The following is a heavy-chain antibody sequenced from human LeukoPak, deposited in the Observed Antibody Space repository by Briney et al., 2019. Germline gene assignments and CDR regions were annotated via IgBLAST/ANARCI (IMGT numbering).Heavy chain of an antibody. Sequence: GASVKVSCKASGYTFNSYYIHWMRQAPGQGLEWMGIINTNGGSTRYAQKFQGRVTMTRDMSTSTAYMELSSLRSEDTAMYYCARRYCTNGVCYHDRGAFDIWGQGTMVTVSS. V-gene: IGHV1-46*02. CDR3: ARRYCTNGVCYHDRGAFDI. J-gene: IGHJ3*02. CDR1: GYTFNSYY. CDR2: INTNGGST. D-gene: IGHD2-8*01.